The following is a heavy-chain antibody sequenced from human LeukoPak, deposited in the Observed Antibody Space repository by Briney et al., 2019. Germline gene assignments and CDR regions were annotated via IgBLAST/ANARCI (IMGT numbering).Heavy chain of an antibody. V-gene: IGHV1-69*05. D-gene: IGHD3-3*01. Sequence: GSSVKVSCKASGGTFSSYGISWVRQAPGQGLEWMGGIIPIFGTANYAQKFQGRVTITTDESTSTAYMELSSLRSEDTAVYYCARAHWSGYYTYYFDYWGQGTLVTVSS. J-gene: IGHJ4*02. CDR2: IIPIFGTA. CDR3: ARAHWSGYYTYYFDY. CDR1: GGTFSSYG.